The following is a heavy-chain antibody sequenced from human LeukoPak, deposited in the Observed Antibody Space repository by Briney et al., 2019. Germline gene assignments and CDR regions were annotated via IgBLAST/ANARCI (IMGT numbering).Heavy chain of an antibody. CDR1: GGTFSSYT. Sequence: ASVKVSCKASGGTFSSYTISWVRQAPGQGLEWMGRIIPILGIANYAQKFQGRVTITADKSTSTAYMELSSLRSEDMAVYYCARETKDDFWSGYPFDYWGQGTLVTVSS. J-gene: IGHJ4*02. D-gene: IGHD3-3*01. CDR2: IIPILGIA. CDR3: ARETKDDFWSGYPFDY. V-gene: IGHV1-69*04.